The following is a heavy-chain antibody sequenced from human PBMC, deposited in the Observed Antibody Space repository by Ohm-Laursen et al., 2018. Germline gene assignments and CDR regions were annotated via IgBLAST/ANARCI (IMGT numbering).Heavy chain of an antibody. V-gene: IGHV3-66*01. J-gene: IGHJ4*02. CDR2: IYSGGGT. CDR1: GFSVSNNY. Sequence: SLRLSCAASGFSVSNNYLIWVRQAPGKGLEWVSLIYSGGGTHYADSVKGRFTISRDNSENTLYLQMNSLRAEDTAIYFCARESNFDYWGQGTLVTVSS. CDR3: ARESNFDY.